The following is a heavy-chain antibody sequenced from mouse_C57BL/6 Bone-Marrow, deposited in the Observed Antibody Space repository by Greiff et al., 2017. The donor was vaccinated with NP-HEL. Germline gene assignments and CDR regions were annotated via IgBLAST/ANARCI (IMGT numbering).Heavy chain of an antibody. V-gene: IGHV5-4*01. D-gene: IGHD2-4*01. CDR3: ARDQGSYDYDAWFAY. Sequence: EVQRVESGGGLVKPGGSLKLSCAASGFTFSSYAMSWVRQTPEKRLEWVATISDGGSYTYYPDNVKGRFTISRDNAKNNLYLQMSHLKSEDTAMYYCARDQGSYDYDAWFAYWGQGTLVTVSA. J-gene: IGHJ3*01. CDR1: GFTFSSYA. CDR2: ISDGGSYT.